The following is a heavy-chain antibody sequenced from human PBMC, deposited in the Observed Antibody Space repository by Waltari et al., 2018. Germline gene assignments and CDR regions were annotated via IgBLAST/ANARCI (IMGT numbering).Heavy chain of an antibody. Sequence: EVQLVASGGGLVKPGGSLRLVGTASGFRFSSFGMNWVRQAPGKGLEWVSFMSASGTFVYYVDSVKGRFTMSRDNAKNSVYLQLNGLRAEDTGEYYCVRGRLTTVVTPWDFWGQGTQVTVSS. V-gene: IGHV3-21*02. CDR2: MSASGTFV. J-gene: IGHJ1*01. CDR3: VRGRLTTVVTPWDF. CDR1: GFRFSSFG. D-gene: IGHD4-17*01.